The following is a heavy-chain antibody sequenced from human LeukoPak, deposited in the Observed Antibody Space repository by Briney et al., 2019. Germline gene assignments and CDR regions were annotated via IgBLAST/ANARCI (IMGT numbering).Heavy chain of an antibody. CDR3: TRETSSRYFDY. CDR2: MNPNSGRT. CDR1: GYAFSSYG. V-gene: IGHV1-8*03. Sequence: ASVKVSCKASGYAFSSYGISWVRQAPGQGLEWMGWMNPNSGRTGYAQNFQGRITITGNTSISTAYMELSSLRSEDTAVYYCTRETSSRYFDYWGQGTLVTVSS. J-gene: IGHJ4*02.